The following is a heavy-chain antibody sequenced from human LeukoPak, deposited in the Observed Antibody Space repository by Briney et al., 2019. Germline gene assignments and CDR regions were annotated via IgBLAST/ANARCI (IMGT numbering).Heavy chain of an antibody. CDR1: GGSISSGDYY. D-gene: IGHD4-11*01. CDR3: AREHYTRNWFDP. V-gene: IGHV4-30-4*01. CDR2: IYYSGST. Sequence: SETLSLTCTVSGGSISSGDYYWSWIRQPPGKGLEWIGYIYYSGSTFYNPSLKSRVTLSVDTSKNRFSLKLSSVTAADTAVYYCAREHYTRNWFDPWGQGTLVTVSS. J-gene: IGHJ5*02.